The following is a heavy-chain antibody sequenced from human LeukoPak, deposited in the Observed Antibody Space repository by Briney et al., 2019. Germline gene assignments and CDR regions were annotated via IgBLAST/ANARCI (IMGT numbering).Heavy chain of an antibody. CDR1: GYTFTGYY. Sequence: ASVKVSCKASGYTFTGYYMHWVRQAPGQGLEWMGWINPNSGGTNYAQKFQGRVTMTRDTSISTAYMELSRLRSDDTAVYYCARVRGYSYGYVFDYWGQGTLVTVSS. CDR3: ARVRGYSYGYVFDY. J-gene: IGHJ4*02. CDR2: INPNSGGT. V-gene: IGHV1-2*02. D-gene: IGHD5-18*01.